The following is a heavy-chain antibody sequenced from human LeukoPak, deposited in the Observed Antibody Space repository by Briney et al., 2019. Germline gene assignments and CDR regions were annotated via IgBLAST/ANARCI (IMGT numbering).Heavy chain of an antibody. D-gene: IGHD3-10*01. Sequence: PGGSLRLSCAASGFTLSTYTMNWVRQAPGKGLEWVSSISPTGIPTWYADSLKGRFTISRDNARNSLYLEGNGLRAEDAGVFYCVRDFLGESGAGGPWGQGTLVTVSS. V-gene: IGHV3-21*01. CDR1: GFTLSTYT. J-gene: IGHJ5*02. CDR3: VRDFLGESGAGGP. CDR2: ISPTGIPT.